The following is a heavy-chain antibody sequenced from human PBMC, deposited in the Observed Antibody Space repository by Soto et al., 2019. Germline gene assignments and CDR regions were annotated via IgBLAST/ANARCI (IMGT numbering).Heavy chain of an antibody. CDR2: INQDGSDK. CDR1: GFSISTFW. J-gene: IGHJ3*02. Sequence: EEQLVESGGGLVQPGGSLGLSCAASGFSISTFWMTWVRQAPGKGLEWVASINQDGSDKKYVDAVEGRFAISRDNGRHSLYLQMHSLRADDTAVYYCARASYCSAGSCYRGGAFDIWGQGTMVNVSS. V-gene: IGHV3-7*01. D-gene: IGHD2-15*01. CDR3: ARASYCSAGSCYRGGAFDI.